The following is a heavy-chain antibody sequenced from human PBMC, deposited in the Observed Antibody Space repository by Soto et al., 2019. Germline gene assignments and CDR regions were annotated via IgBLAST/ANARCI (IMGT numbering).Heavy chain of an antibody. D-gene: IGHD1-7*01. J-gene: IGHJ6*02. Sequence: ASVKVSCKASGYTFTGYYMHWVRQAPEQGLEWMGWINPNSGVTNCAQKFQGWVTMTRDTSISTAYMELSRLRSDDTAVYYCARGCGTGITSYYYYGMDVWGQGTTVTVSS. V-gene: IGHV1-2*04. CDR3: ARGCGTGITSYYYYGMDV. CDR2: INPNSGVT. CDR1: GYTFTGYY.